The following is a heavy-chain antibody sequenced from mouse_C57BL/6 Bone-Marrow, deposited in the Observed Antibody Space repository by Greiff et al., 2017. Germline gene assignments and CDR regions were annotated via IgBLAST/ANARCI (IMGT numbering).Heavy chain of an antibody. CDR1: GYTFTSYW. V-gene: IGHV1-50*01. CDR3: AWYYSGSGYYYAMDY. D-gene: IGHD1-1*01. CDR2: IDPSDSYT. J-gene: IGHJ4*01. Sequence: VQLQQPGAELVKPGASVKLSCKASGYTFTSYWMQWVKQRPGQGLEWIGEIDPSDSYTNYNQKFKGKATLTVDTSSSTAYMQLSSLTSGDSAVYYCAWYYSGSGYYYAMDYWGQGTSVTVSS.